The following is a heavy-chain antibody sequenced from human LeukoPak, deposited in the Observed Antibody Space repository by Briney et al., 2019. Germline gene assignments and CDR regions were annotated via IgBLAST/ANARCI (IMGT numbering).Heavy chain of an antibody. CDR3: AREPSGYDYRYYYYMDV. CDR1: GGSLSGYY. CDR2: IYTSGTT. J-gene: IGHJ6*03. Sequence: PSETLSLTCTVSGGSLSGYYWSWIRQPAGKGLEWIGRIYTSGTTNYNPSLKSRVTMSIDTSKNQFSLKLSSVTAADTAVYYCAREPSGYDYRYYYYMDVWGKGTTATVSS. V-gene: IGHV4-4*07. D-gene: IGHD5-12*01.